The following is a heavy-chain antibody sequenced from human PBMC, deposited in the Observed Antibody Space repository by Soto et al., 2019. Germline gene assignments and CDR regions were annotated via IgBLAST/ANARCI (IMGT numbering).Heavy chain of an antibody. D-gene: IGHD3-10*01. Sequence: QAGGSLRLSCAGSGFSVSRSYMSWVRQAPGKGLEWLSIIYSGGSTKYADSVKDRFTVSRDTSKNTVYLHMDRLRAEDTAVYYCARDSPEYGTGSPLESWGQGTLVTVSS. CDR3: ARDSPEYGTGSPLES. CDR2: IYSGGST. J-gene: IGHJ4*02. V-gene: IGHV3-53*01. CDR1: GFSVSRSY.